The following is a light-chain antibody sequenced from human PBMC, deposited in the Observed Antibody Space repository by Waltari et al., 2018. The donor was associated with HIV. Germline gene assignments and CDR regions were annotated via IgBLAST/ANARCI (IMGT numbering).Light chain of an antibody. J-gene: IGKJ1*01. Sequence: DIQMTQSPSSLSASVGDRVTITCRASQTVLTYLNWYQMKPGKAPKLPIYATSNLEGGVPSRFSGSGFGTDFTLTISSLQPEDFATYFCQESYGAPPWTFGQGTTVDVK. CDR3: QESYGAPPWT. CDR2: ATS. V-gene: IGKV1-39*01. CDR1: QTVLTY.